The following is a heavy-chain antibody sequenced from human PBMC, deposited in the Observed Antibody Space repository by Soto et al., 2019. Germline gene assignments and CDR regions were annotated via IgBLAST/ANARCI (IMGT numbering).Heavy chain of an antibody. CDR3: ARDLMDYYYYGMDV. Sequence: GGSLRLSCAASGFTVSSNYMSWVRQAPGKGLEWVSVIYSGGSTYYADSVKGRFTISRDNSKNTLYLQMNSLRAEDTAVYYCARDLMDYYYYGMDVWGQGTTVTVSS. CDR2: IYSGGST. J-gene: IGHJ6*02. V-gene: IGHV3-66*01. CDR1: GFTVSSNY.